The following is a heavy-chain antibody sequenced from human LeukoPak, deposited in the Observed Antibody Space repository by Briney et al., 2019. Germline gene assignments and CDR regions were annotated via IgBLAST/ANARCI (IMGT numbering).Heavy chain of an antibody. CDR2: IKRQIDGGTT. CDR3: AKDLHYYVAMDV. D-gene: IGHD3-10*02. Sequence: GGSLRLSCAASGFTSSSAWMNWVRQAPGKGLEWVGHIKRQIDGGTTDYVAPVNGRFTISRDNSKNTVYLQMNSLKAEDTALYYCAKDLHYYVAMDVWGQGTAVTVSS. J-gene: IGHJ6*02. CDR1: GFTSSSAW. V-gene: IGHV3-15*01.